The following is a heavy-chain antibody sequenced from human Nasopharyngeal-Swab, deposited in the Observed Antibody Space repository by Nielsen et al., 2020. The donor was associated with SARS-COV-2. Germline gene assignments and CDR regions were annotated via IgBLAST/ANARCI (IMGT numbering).Heavy chain of an antibody. CDR2: IKQDGSET. V-gene: IGHV3-7*01. Sequence: GESLKISCADSGFTFRRDWMSWVRQAPGKGLEWVANIKQDGSETYYVDSVKGRFTISRDNSKNTLYLQMNSLRAEDTAVYYCAKAGGSYYGGRDYFDYWGQGTLVTVSS. CDR1: GFTFRRDW. D-gene: IGHD1-26*01. J-gene: IGHJ4*02. CDR3: AKAGGSYYGGRDYFDY.